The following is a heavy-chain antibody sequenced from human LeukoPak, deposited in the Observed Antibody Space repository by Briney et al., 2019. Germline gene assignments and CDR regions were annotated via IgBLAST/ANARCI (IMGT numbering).Heavy chain of an antibody. CDR1: GYTFTSYA. V-gene: IGHV1-18*01. CDR3: ARSSGETWGLYYYYMDV. D-gene: IGHD3-10*01. J-gene: IGHJ6*03. CDR2: ISAYNGNT. Sequence: GASVKVSCKASGYTFTSYAMNWVRQAPGQGLEWMGWISAYNGNTNYAQKLQGRVTMTTDTSTSTAYMELRSLRSDDTAVYYCARSSGETWGLYYYYMDVWGKGTTVTVSS.